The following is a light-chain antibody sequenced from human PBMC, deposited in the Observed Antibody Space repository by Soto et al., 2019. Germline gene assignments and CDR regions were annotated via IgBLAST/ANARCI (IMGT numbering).Light chain of an antibody. V-gene: IGKV1-6*01. CDR1: QDIRSE. J-gene: IGKJ4*01. CDR2: TAS. Sequence: AIQMTQSPSSLSASLGDRVTITCRASQDIRSELGWYQQKPGKAPNLLIYTASTLQSGVPSRFSGSGSGTDFTLTISSLQPEDFATYYCIQDYNYPLTFGEGTKVDIK. CDR3: IQDYNYPLT.